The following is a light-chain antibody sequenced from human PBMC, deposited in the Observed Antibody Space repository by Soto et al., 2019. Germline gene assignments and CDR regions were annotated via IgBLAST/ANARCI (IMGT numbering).Light chain of an antibody. CDR3: SSYTDRKNLV. Sequence: QSVLAQPASASGSPGQSVTISCTGTSSDIGGYNPVSWYQQHPGKAPKVMIYDVTKRPSGVPDRFSGSKSGNTASLTVSALQAEDEADYYCSSYTDRKNLVFGTGTKVTVL. CDR2: DVT. J-gene: IGLJ1*01. CDR1: SSDIGGYNP. V-gene: IGLV2-8*01.